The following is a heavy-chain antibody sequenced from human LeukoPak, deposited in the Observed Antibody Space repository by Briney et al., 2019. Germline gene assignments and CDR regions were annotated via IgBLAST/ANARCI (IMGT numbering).Heavy chain of an antibody. CDR3: AKAQLAMRGGFDY. D-gene: IGHD2-2*01. CDR2: ISGSGGST. CDR1: GFTFSSYA. Sequence: PGGSLRLSCAASGFTFSSYAMSWVRQAPGKGLEWVSAISGSGGSTHYADSVKGRFTISRDNSKNTLYLQMNSLRAEDTAVYYCAKAQLAMRGGFDYWGQGTLVTVSS. J-gene: IGHJ4*02. V-gene: IGHV3-23*01.